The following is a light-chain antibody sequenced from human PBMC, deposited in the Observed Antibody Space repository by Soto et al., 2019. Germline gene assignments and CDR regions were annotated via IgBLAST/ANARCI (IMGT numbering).Light chain of an antibody. J-gene: IGLJ1*01. CDR3: QSYDSSLSGSYV. CDR1: SSNIWAGYD. CDR2: SNN. V-gene: IGLV1-40*01. Sequence: QSVLTQPPSVSGAPGQRVTISCTGSSSNIWAGYDVHWYQRLPGTAPKVLIYSNNNRPSGVPDRFSGSKSGTSASLAITGRQAEDEADYYCQSYDSSLSGSYVFGTGTKVTVL.